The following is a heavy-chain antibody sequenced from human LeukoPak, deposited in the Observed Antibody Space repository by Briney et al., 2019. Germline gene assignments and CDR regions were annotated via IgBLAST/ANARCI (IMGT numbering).Heavy chain of an antibody. Sequence: SQTLSLTCAISGDSVSSNSAAWNWIRQSPSGGLEWLGRAYYRSKWYNDYAVPVKTRISINPDTSKNQFSLQLNSVTPEDTAVYYCARDVLGIHFDYWGQGTLVTVSS. CDR3: ARDVLGIHFDY. CDR2: AYYRSKWYN. CDR1: GDSVSSNSAA. V-gene: IGHV6-1*01. D-gene: IGHD7-27*01. J-gene: IGHJ4*02.